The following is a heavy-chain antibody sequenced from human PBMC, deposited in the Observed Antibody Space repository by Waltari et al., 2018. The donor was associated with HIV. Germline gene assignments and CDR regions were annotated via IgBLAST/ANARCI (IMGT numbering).Heavy chain of an antibody. CDR1: GFTFSTNA. CDR2: ISGSGRST. D-gene: IGHD6-6*01. J-gene: IGHJ6*02. Sequence: EVQLLESGGGLVQPGGSLRLSCAASGFTFSTNALSWVRQAPGKGVEWVSSISGSGRSTYYADSIEGRFTISRDNSKNTLYLQMNSLRAEDTAAYYCAKVPQYISSSIYYYGMDVWGQGTTVTVSS. V-gene: IGHV3-23*01. CDR3: AKVPQYISSSIYYYGMDV.